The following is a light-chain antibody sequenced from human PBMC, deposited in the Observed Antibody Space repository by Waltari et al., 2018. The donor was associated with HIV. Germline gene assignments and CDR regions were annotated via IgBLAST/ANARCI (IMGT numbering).Light chain of an antibody. Sequence: EIVLTQSPATLSLSPGERATLSCRASQSVSSNLAWYQQKPGQAPRLLIYDASSGSGTDFTLTIGSLEPEDFAVYYCQQRSNWLTFGGGTKVEIK. CDR2: DAS. CDR3: QQRSNWLT. J-gene: IGKJ4*01. CDR1: QSVSSN. V-gene: IGKV3-11*01.